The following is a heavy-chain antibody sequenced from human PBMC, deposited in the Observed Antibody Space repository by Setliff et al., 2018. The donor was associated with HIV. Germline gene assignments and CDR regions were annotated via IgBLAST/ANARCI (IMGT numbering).Heavy chain of an antibody. V-gene: IGHV3-53*01. J-gene: IGHJ4*02. CDR2: IYSGDST. D-gene: IGHD3-22*01. CDR1: GFTVSSNY. CDR3: ARVRLYNSALDY. Sequence: PGGSLRLSCAASGFTVSSNYMNWVRQAPGKGLEWVSVIYSGDSTDYADSVKGRFTISRDNSKNTLYLQMNSLRAEDTAVYYCARVRLYNSALDYWGQGTLVTVSS.